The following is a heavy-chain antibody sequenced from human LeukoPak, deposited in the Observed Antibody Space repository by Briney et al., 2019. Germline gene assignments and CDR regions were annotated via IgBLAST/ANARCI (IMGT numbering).Heavy chain of an antibody. Sequence: ASVKVSCKASGYTFTVYYIHWVRQAPGQGLEWMGWINTNTGNPTYAQGFTGRFVFSLDTSVSTAYLQISSLKAEDTAVYYCARILHYDSSGYSWFDPWGQGTLVTVSS. CDR2: INTNTGNP. J-gene: IGHJ5*02. CDR1: GYTFTVYY. CDR3: ARILHYDSSGYSWFDP. D-gene: IGHD3-22*01. V-gene: IGHV7-4-1*02.